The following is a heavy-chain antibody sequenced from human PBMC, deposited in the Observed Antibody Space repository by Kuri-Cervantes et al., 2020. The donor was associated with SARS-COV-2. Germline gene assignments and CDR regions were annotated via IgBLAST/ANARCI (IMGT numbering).Heavy chain of an antibody. Sequence: GEFLKTSWAASGFTFSSYAKSLGRPAPGKGLEWVSANSGSGGSKYYADSVKGRFTISKDNSKNTLYLQMNSLRAEDTVVYYCAKLLKSRTTVTTAVYWYYYYLDVWGKGTTVTVSS. CDR1: GFTFSSYA. J-gene: IGHJ6*03. D-gene: IGHD4-17*01. CDR2: NSGSGGSK. V-gene: IGHV3-23*01. CDR3: AKLLKSRTTVTTAVYWYYYYLDV.